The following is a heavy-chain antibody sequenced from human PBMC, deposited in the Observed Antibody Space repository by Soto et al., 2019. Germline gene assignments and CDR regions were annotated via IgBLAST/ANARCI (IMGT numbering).Heavy chain of an antibody. Sequence: EVQLVESGGGLVKPGGSLRLSCAASGFTFSTYAMNWVRQAPGKGLEWVSSISDSSDYIYYADSLKGRFTISRDNAKNSLYLQMNSLRAEDTAVYYCARDFQDDYGDYWGFDYWGQGTLVTVSS. CDR1: GFTFSTYA. V-gene: IGHV3-21*01. J-gene: IGHJ4*02. CDR3: ARDFQDDYGDYWGFDY. D-gene: IGHD4-17*01. CDR2: ISDSSDYI.